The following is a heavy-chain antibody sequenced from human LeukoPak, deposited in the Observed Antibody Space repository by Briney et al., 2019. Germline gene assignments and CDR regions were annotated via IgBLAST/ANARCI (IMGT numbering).Heavy chain of an antibody. CDR2: IYYSGST. CDR1: GDSTSSYY. CDR3: ARNADLGGYSN. V-gene: IGHV4-59*01. Sequence: SETLSLTCTVSGDSTSSYYWSWIRQSPGKGLEWIGYIYYSGSTNYNPSLKSRVTISLDTSKNQFSLKLNSMTAADTAVYYCARNADLGGYSNWGQGTLVTVSS. D-gene: IGHD2-15*01. J-gene: IGHJ4*02.